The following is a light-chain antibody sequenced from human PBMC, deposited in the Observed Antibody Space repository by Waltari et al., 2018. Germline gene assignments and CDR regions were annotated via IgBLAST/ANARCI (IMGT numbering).Light chain of an antibody. CDR3: QQYGSSPQT. J-gene: IGKJ2*01. CDR2: GAS. CDR1: PSVPSSN. V-gene: IGKV3-20*01. Sequence: EIVLTQSTGTLSLSPGERATLSRSASPSVPSSNLAWYNQKPGQAPRLLIYGASSRATGSPDRFIGSWSGTDFTLTISRLEPEDFAVYYCQQYGSSPQTFGQGTKLEI.